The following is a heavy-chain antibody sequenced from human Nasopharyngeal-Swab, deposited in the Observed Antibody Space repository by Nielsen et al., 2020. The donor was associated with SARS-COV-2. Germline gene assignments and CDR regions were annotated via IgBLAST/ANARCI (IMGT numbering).Heavy chain of an antibody. Sequence: GESLKISCAASGFIFSASAMHWVRQASGHGLEWVGRIGDKDHNYATTYGASVKGRFTISRDDSKNTVFLHMDSLRTEDTALYYCTTDFYFDYWGQGTLVTVSS. CDR1: GFIFSASA. V-gene: IGHV3-73*01. CDR2: IGDKDHNYAT. J-gene: IGHJ4*02. CDR3: TTDFYFDY.